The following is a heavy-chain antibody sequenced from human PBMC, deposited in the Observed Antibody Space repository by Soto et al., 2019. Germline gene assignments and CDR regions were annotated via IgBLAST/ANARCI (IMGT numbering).Heavy chain of an antibody. J-gene: IGHJ4*02. D-gene: IGHD6-19*01. Sequence: GGSLRLSCEASGFTFDDYGMSWVRQAPGKGLEWVSGINWNGGSTGYADSVKGRFTISRDNAKNSLYLQMNSLSAEDTALYHCARLRGVAGMRGTIDYWGQGTLVTVSS. CDR3: ARLRGVAGMRGTIDY. V-gene: IGHV3-20*01. CDR2: INWNGGST. CDR1: GFTFDDYG.